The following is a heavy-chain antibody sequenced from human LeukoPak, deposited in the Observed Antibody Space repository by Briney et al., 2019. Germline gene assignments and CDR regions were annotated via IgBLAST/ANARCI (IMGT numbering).Heavy chain of an antibody. V-gene: IGHV4-59*01. D-gene: IGHD4-17*01. CDR2: IYYSGST. CDR1: GGSISRYY. CDR3: ARGVYGDYIIDY. Sequence: ASETLSLTCTVSGGSISRYYWSWIRQPPGKGLEWIGYIYYSGSTNYNPSLKSRVTISVDTSKNQFSLKLSSVTAADTAVYYCARGVYGDYIIDYWGQGTLVTVSS. J-gene: IGHJ4*02.